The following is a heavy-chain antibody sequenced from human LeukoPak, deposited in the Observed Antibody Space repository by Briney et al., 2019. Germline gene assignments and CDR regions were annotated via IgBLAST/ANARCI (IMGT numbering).Heavy chain of an antibody. CDR1: GFTFSSYG. Sequence: PGGSLRLSCAASGFTFSSYGMHWVRQAPGKGLEWVAVIWYDGSNKYYADSVKGRFTISRDNSKNTLYLQMNSLRAEDTAVYYCANMNYHYYGMDVWGQGTTVTVSS. CDR2: IWYDGSNK. J-gene: IGHJ6*02. D-gene: IGHD3-16*01. CDR3: ANMNYHYYGMDV. V-gene: IGHV3-30*02.